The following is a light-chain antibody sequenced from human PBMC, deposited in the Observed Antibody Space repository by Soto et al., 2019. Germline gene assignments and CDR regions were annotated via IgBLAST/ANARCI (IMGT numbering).Light chain of an antibody. CDR2: EGN. CDR3: CSYAGRSTVV. Sequence: QSALTQPASVSGSPGQSITISCTGTSSDIGDYDYVSWYQQHPGKAPKLMIFEGNKRPSGVSNRFSGSKSGNTASLAISGLQAEDEADYHCCSYAGRSTVVCGGGTKLTVL. J-gene: IGLJ2*01. CDR1: SSDIGDYDY. V-gene: IGLV2-23*01.